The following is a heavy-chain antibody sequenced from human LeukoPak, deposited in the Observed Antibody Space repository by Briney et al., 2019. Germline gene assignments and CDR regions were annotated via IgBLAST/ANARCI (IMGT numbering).Heavy chain of an antibody. CDR3: ARPTVTTGVDAFDI. V-gene: IGHV3-7*01. D-gene: IGHD4-17*01. CDR1: RFTFSSYW. Sequence: GGSLRLSCAASRFTFSSYWMTWVRQAPGKGLEWVANINQDGSEKYYVDPVRGRFTISRDNAKNSLYLQMNSPRVEDTAVYYCARPTVTTGVDAFDIWGQGTVVTVSS. CDR2: INQDGSEK. J-gene: IGHJ3*02.